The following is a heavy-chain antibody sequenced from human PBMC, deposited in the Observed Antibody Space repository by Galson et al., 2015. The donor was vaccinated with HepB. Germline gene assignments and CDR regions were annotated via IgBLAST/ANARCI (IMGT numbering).Heavy chain of an antibody. Sequence: SLRLSCAASGFTFSSYGMHWVRQAPGKGLEWVAVISYDGSNKYYADSVKGRFTISRDNSKNTLYLQMNSLRAEDTAVYYCAKGPVEATGDYFDYWGQGTLVTVSS. CDR1: GFTFSSYG. D-gene: IGHD1-26*01. CDR2: ISYDGSNK. J-gene: IGHJ4*02. CDR3: AKGPVEATGDYFDY. V-gene: IGHV3-30*18.